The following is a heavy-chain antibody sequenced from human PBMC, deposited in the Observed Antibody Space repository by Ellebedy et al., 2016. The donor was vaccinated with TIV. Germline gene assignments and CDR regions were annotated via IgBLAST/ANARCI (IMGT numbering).Heavy chain of an antibody. D-gene: IGHD2-2*01. V-gene: IGHV3-30*02. J-gene: IGHJ4*02. Sequence: PGGSLRLSCAAPGFSLSSYCVHWVRQAPGKGLEWVAFIRYDGSSRYYGDSVKGRFTVSRDNSKNTLYLQMNSLTTEDTAVYYCYARRDYNDYWGQGTLVTVSS. CDR1: GFSLSSYC. CDR3: YARRDYNDY. CDR2: IRYDGSSR.